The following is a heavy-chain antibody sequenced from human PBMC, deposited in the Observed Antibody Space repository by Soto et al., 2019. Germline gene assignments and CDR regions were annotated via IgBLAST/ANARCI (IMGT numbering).Heavy chain of an antibody. CDR2: IDYSGNT. CDR1: GGSVSTYY. CDR3: ARGTYYADRDLVQEY. Sequence: SETLSLTCTVFGGSVSTYYWSWIRQPPGKGLEWIGYIDYSGNTKYNPSLKSRLTILVDTSRNQFSLTMSSVSAADTAVYYCARGTYYADRDLVQEYWGLGSLVTVSS. D-gene: IGHD3-10*01. V-gene: IGHV4-59*02. J-gene: IGHJ4*02.